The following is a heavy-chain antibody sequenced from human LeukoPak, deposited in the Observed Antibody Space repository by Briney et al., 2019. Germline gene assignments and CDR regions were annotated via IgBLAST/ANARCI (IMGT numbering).Heavy chain of an antibody. V-gene: IGHV4-59*11. D-gene: IGHD3-22*01. Sequence: SETLSLTCVVSGGSLSTHHWSWIRQSPGRGLEWIGYISDSGSTNYNPSLKSRVTISVDTSKNQFSLMLSSVTAADTAVYYCARGYDSSAYYPFNDWGQGTLVTVSS. CDR2: ISDSGST. CDR1: GGSLSTHH. J-gene: IGHJ4*02. CDR3: ARGYDSSAYYPFND.